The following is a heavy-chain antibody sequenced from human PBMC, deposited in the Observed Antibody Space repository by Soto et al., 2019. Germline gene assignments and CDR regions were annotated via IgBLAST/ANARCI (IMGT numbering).Heavy chain of an antibody. D-gene: IGHD3-10*01. CDR3: ARDGGSGSIDGV. V-gene: IGHV3-33*01. J-gene: IGHJ4*02. CDR2: IWYDGSNK. Sequence: QVQLVESGGGVVQPGRSLRLSCAASGFTFSSYGMHWVRQAPGKGLEWVAVIWYDGSNKYYADSVKGRFTISRDNSKNTLYQQMNSLRAEDTAVYYCARDGGSGSIDGVWGQGTLVTVSS. CDR1: GFTFSSYG.